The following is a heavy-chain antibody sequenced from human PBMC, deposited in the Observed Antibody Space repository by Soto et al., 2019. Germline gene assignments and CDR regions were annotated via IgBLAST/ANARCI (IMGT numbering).Heavy chain of an antibody. D-gene: IGHD3-3*02. CDR3: ARQLSHICDS. Sequence: GESLKIYCKGVGYKFGSAWIGWVRQMPGKGLEWMGIIKPGTSDIRYSPSCRGHVTISADEAVSTAYLQWSSLKASDTAMYYCARQLSHICDSWGQGTLVTVSS. CDR1: GYKFGSAW. V-gene: IGHV5-51*01. CDR2: IKPGTSDI. J-gene: IGHJ4*02.